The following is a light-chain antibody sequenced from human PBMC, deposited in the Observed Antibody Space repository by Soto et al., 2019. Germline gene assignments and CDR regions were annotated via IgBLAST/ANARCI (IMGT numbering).Light chain of an antibody. J-gene: IGLJ2*01. CDR2: EVI. CDR1: SSDVGSYNL. CDR3: SSYAVSSTLV. V-gene: IGLV2-23*02. Sequence: QLVLTQPASVSGSPGQSITISCTGTSSDVGSYNLVSWYQQHPGTAPKLMIYEVINRPSGVSNRFSGSKSGNTASLTISGLQAEDEADYYCSSYAVSSTLVFGGGTKVTVL.